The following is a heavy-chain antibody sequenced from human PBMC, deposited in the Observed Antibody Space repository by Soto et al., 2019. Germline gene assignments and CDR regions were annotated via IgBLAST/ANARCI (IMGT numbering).Heavy chain of an antibody. CDR2: IYINDNT. Sequence: NPSETLSLTCTVSGGSIGTYYWSWIRQPAGKGLEWIGRIYINDNTNYNPSLKSRVAMSVDTSKSQLSLKLSSVTVADTAVYYCVRGRGDYFDTSGYYFDLWGQGTLVTVSS. CDR1: GGSIGTYY. J-gene: IGHJ4*02. CDR3: VRGRGDYFDTSGYYFDL. D-gene: IGHD3-22*01. V-gene: IGHV4-4*07.